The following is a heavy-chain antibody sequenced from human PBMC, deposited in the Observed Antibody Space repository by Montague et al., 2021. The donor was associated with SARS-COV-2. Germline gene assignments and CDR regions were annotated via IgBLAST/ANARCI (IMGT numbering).Heavy chain of an antibody. J-gene: IGHJ6*02. D-gene: IGHD3-10*01. V-gene: IGHV3-33*01. Sequence: SLRLSCAASGFTFRSYGMHWVRQAPGKGLEGVAVIWYDGSNKYYADPVKGRFTISRDNSKNTLYLQMNSLRAGDTAGYYCARLYYYGSGRRMGSYYYGMDVWGQGTTVTVSS. CDR3: ARLYYYGSGRRMGSYYYGMDV. CDR1: GFTFRSYG. CDR2: IWYDGSNK.